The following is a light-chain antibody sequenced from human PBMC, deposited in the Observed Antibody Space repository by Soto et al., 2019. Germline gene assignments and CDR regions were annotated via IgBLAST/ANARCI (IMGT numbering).Light chain of an antibody. CDR3: LQYHTYRT. J-gene: IGKJ1*01. Sequence: DIQMTQSPSTLSASVGDRVTITCRASQSISPWLAWYQQKPGKAPKLLIFDASKLESGVPSRFSGSGSGTEFTLTISSLQPDDFATYYCLQYHTYRTFGQGTKVDIK. CDR1: QSISPW. CDR2: DAS. V-gene: IGKV1-5*01.